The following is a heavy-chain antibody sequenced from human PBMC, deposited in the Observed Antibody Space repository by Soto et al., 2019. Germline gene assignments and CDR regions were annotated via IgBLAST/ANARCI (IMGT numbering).Heavy chain of an antibody. CDR2: ISSGSSDT. CDR1: GFTFSRVG. V-gene: IGHV3-21*02. CDR3: ARVAY. Sequence: EVQLVESGGGLARPGEPRRLPCEASGFTFSRVGIIWFRQVPGKGLEWVASISSGSSDTWYADSVKGRFIISRDNAQNSLFLQMNTLRPEDTAMYYCARVAYWGPGTQVTVSS. J-gene: IGHJ4*02.